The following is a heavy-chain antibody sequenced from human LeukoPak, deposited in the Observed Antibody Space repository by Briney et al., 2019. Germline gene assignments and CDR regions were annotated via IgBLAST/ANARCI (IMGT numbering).Heavy chain of an antibody. CDR2: TYSGGST. CDR1: GFTVSSNY. V-gene: IGHV3-53*01. D-gene: IGHD1-1*01. Sequence: GGSLRLSCAASGFTVSSNYMSWVRQAPGKGLEWVSVTYSGGSTYYADSVKGRFTISRDNSKNTLYLQMNSLRAEDTAVYYCATSRVPFFFDYWGQGTLVTVSS. J-gene: IGHJ4*02. CDR3: ATSRVPFFFDY.